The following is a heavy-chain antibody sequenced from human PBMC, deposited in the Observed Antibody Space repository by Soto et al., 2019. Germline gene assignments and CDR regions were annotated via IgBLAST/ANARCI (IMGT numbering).Heavy chain of an antibody. CDR1: GYSFTSYW. V-gene: IGHV5-51*01. D-gene: IGHD6-13*01. J-gene: IGHJ6*02. Sequence: PGESPKISCKGSGYSFTSYWIGWVRQLPGKGLGWVGIIYPGDSDTRYSPSFQGQVTISADKSISTAYLQCSSLKASDTAMDYCAIMYSSSWSDLPTTGYGMDVWGQGTTVTVSS. CDR3: AIMYSSSWSDLPTTGYGMDV. CDR2: IYPGDSDT.